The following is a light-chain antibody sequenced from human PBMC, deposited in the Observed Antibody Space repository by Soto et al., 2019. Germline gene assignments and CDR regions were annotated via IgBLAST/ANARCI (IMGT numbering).Light chain of an antibody. CDR1: QSALYSSNNKNY. V-gene: IGKV4-1*01. CDR2: WAS. J-gene: IGKJ4*01. Sequence: DIMMTQSPDSLAVSLGERATINCKSSQSALYSSNNKNYLVWYQQKPGQPPKLLLYWASTRESGVPDRFSGSGSGTDFTLTISSLQAEDVAVYYCQQYYSTPLTFGGGTKVDIK. CDR3: QQYYSTPLT.